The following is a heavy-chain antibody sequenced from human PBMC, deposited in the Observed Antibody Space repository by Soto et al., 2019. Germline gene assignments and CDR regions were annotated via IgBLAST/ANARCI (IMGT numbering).Heavy chain of an antibody. V-gene: IGHV4-34*01. Sequence: SETLSLTCAVYGGSFSGYYWSWIRQPPGKGLEWIGEINHSGSTNYNPSLKSRVTISVDTSKNQFSLKLSSVTAADTAVYYCASTWRPHWYFDLWGRGTLVTVSS. D-gene: IGHD3-16*01. CDR2: INHSGST. CDR3: ASTWRPHWYFDL. J-gene: IGHJ2*01. CDR1: GGSFSGYY.